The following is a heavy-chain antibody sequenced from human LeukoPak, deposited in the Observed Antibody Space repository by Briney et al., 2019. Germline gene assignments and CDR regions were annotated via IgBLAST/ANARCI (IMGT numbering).Heavy chain of an antibody. V-gene: IGHV3-23*01. CDR3: ARGWTTFHY. D-gene: IGHD1-1*01. CDR2: VRENADGT. J-gene: IGHJ4*02. Sequence: GGSLRLSCVASGFTFNHYAMGWVRQAPGKGLEWVASVRENADGTMYPDSVKGRFTISRDNSRKTVLLEVNSLRVEDAATYYCARGWTTFHYWGQGALVSVSS. CDR1: GFTFNHYA.